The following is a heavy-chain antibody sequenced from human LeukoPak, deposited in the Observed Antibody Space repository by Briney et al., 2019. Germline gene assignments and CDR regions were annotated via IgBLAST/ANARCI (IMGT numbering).Heavy chain of an antibody. CDR1: GGSISSYY. V-gene: IGHV4-59*01. CDR3: AGGVVAALDLDY. CDR2: IYYSGST. D-gene: IGHD2-15*01. J-gene: IGHJ4*02. Sequence: SETLSLTCTDSGGSISSYYWRWIRQPPGKGLEWIGYIYYSGSTNYNPSLKSRVTISVDTSKNQFSLKLSSVTAADTAVYYCAGGVVAALDLDYWGQGTLVTVSS.